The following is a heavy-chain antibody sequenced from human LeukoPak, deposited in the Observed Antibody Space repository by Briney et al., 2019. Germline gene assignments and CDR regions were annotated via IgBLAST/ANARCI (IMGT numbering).Heavy chain of an antibody. D-gene: IGHD3-22*01. CDR3: ARDGEYYYDSSGSGGARDAFDI. V-gene: IGHV3-11*04. J-gene: IGHJ3*02. CDR1: GFTFSDYY. CDR2: ISSSGSTI. Sequence: PGGSLRLSCAASGFTFSDYYMSWIRQAPGKGLEWVSYISSSGSTIYYADSVKGRFTISRDNAKNSLYLQMNSLRAEDTAVYYCARDGEYYYDSSGSGGARDAFDIWGQGTMVTVSS.